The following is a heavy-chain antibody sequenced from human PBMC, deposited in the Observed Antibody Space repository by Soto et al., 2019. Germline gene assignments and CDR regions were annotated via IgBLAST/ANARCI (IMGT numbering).Heavy chain of an antibody. Sequence: GGSLRLSCAASGFTFSSYAMHWVRQAPGKGLEWVAVISYDGSNKYYADPVKGRFAISRDNSKNTLYLKMNSLRAEDTAVYYCARTPGGGKLPLWYFQLWGKGTRVTVSS. CDR2: ISYDGSNK. D-gene: IGHD2-15*01. CDR1: GFTFSSYA. V-gene: IGHV3-30*09. J-gene: IGHJ1*01. CDR3: ARTPGGGKLPLWYFQL.